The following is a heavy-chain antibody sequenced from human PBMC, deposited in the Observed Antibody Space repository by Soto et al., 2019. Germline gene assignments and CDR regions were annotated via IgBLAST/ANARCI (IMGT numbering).Heavy chain of an antibody. CDR3: ARADPDASVGH. V-gene: IGHV4-59*11. D-gene: IGHD3-16*01. CDR1: GGSMSSHY. CDR2: ISYSGST. Sequence: SETLSLTCTVSGGSMSSHYWTWLRQLPGKGLEWIGYISYSGSTYYNTSLKSRVTISADTSRNQFSLKLSSVIAADTAVYYFARADPDASVGHWGQGTLVTVSS. J-gene: IGHJ4*02.